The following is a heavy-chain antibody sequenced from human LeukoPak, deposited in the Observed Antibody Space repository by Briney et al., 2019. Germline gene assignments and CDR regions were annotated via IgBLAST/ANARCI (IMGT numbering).Heavy chain of an antibody. Sequence: ASVKVSCKVSGYTLTELSMHWVRQAPGKGLEWMGGFDPEDGETIYAQKFQGRVTMTEDTSTDTAYMELSSLRSEDTAVYYCATVGVGVSSSWHMYYFDYWGQGTLVTVSS. CDR3: ATVGVGVSSSWHMYYFDY. V-gene: IGHV1-24*01. CDR1: GYTLTELS. J-gene: IGHJ4*02. D-gene: IGHD6-13*01. CDR2: FDPEDGET.